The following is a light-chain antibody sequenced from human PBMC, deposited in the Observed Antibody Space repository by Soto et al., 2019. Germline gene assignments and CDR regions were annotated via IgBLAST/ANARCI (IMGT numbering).Light chain of an antibody. CDR3: AAWDDSLNGLV. CDR2: SNN. V-gene: IGLV1-44*01. J-gene: IGLJ2*01. Sequence: VLTQPPSASGTPGQRVTISCSGSSSNIGSNTVNWYQQLPGTAPKLLIYSNNQRPSGVPDRFSGSKSGTSASLAISGLQSEDEADYYCAAWDDSLNGLVFGGGTKVTAL. CDR1: SSNIGSNT.